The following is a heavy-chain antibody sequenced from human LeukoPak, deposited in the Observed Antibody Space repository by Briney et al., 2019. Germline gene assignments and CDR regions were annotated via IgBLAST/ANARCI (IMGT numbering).Heavy chain of an antibody. D-gene: IGHD3-3*01. CDR1: GFTFSSYG. CDR2: ISYYGSNK. Sequence: PGGSLRLSCAASGFTFSSYGMHWVRQAPGKGLEWVAVISYYGSNKYYADSVKGRFTISRDNSKNTLYLQMNSLRAEDTAVYYCAKEHRNYDFWSGYYYYYYYGMDVWGQGTTVTVSS. J-gene: IGHJ6*02. CDR3: AKEHRNYDFWSGYYYYYYYGMDV. V-gene: IGHV3-30*18.